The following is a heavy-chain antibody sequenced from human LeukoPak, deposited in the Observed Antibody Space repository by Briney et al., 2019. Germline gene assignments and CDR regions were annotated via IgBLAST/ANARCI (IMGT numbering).Heavy chain of an antibody. J-gene: IGHJ4*02. CDR1: GFSLSTSGIR. V-gene: IGHV2-70*04. CDR2: LDWDDDK. Sequence: SGPTLVNPTQTLTLTCTFSGFSLSTSGIRVSWIRQPPGKALEWLARLDWDDDKFYSTSLKTRLTIPKDTPKNQVVLTMTNMDPVDTATYYCARNHGLYGSGSYLFDYWGQGTLVTVSS. CDR3: ARNHGLYGSGSYLFDY. D-gene: IGHD3-10*01.